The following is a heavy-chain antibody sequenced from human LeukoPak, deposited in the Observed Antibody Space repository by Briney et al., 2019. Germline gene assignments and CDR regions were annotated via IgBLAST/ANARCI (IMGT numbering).Heavy chain of an antibody. V-gene: IGHV1-69*06. Sequence: SVKVSRKASGDTFSTYGISWVRQAPGQGLEWMGGIIPMFGRATYAQKFQGRVTITADTSTNTAYMELSGLRSEDTAVYFCARAKIDLWSSFDQYYYRYMDVWGKGTTVTVSS. D-gene: IGHD3-3*01. J-gene: IGHJ6*03. CDR3: ARAKIDLWSSFDQYYYRYMDV. CDR1: GDTFSTYG. CDR2: IIPMFGRA.